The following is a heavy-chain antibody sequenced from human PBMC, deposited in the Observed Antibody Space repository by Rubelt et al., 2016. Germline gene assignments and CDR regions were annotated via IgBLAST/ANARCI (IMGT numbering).Heavy chain of an antibody. CDR2: ISAYNGNT. Sequence: QVQLVQSGAEVKKPGASVKVSCKASGYTFTTYGINWVRQAPGQGLEWMGWISAYNGNTNHARKLKGRVNMTADTSTRTAYMELRSLRSDDTGVYYCAREAYSGRYPLIDYWGQGTLVTVSS. CDR3: AREAYSGRYPLIDY. J-gene: IGHJ4*02. D-gene: IGHD1-26*01. V-gene: IGHV1-18*01. CDR1: GYTFTTYG.